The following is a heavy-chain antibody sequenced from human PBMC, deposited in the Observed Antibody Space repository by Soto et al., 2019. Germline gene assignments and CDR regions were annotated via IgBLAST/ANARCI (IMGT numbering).Heavy chain of an antibody. CDR1: GGIFSTYD. J-gene: IGHJ4*02. V-gene: IGHV1-69*01. CDR2: IIPIFGTP. Sequence: QVQLVQSGAEVKKPGSSVKVSCKASGGIFSTYDIIWLRQAPGQGLEWMGGIIPIFGTPNYAQRFQGRVTITADEPTTTSYMELSRLKSEDTAVYYCARDRDDYGSGNYYNRIDFWGQGTLVTVSS. D-gene: IGHD3-10*01. CDR3: ARDRDDYGSGNYYNRIDF.